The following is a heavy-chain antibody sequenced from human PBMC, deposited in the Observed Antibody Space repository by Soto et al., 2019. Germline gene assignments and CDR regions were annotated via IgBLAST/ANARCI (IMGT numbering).Heavy chain of an antibody. D-gene: IGHD3-22*01. Sequence: QPGVSLRLSCVASGFSFSSYGFNWVRQAPGKGLEYVSGISSNGDRTSYADSVKGRFTISRDNSKNTLYLQVGSLRAEDMAVYYCARVLYDNSAYYYDFWGQGTLVTVSS. CDR2: ISSNGDRT. J-gene: IGHJ4*02. CDR1: GFSFSSYG. CDR3: ARVLYDNSAYYYDF. V-gene: IGHV3-64*02.